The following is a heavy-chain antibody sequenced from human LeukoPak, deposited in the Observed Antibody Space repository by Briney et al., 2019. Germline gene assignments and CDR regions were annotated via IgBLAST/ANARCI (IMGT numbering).Heavy chain of an antibody. CDR2: INPNSGGT. CDR1: GYTFTGYY. V-gene: IGHV1-2*02. Sequence: ASVKVSCKASGYTFTGYYMHWVRQAPGQGLEWMGWINPNSGGTNYAQKFQGRVTVTRDTSISTAYMELSRLRSDDTAVYYCARDLTIFGVVTTTHYGMDVWGQGTTVTVSS. J-gene: IGHJ6*02. CDR3: ARDLTIFGVVTTTHYGMDV. D-gene: IGHD3-3*01.